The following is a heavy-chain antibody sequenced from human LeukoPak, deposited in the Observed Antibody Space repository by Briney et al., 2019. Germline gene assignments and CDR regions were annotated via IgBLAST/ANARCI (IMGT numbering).Heavy chain of an antibody. V-gene: IGHV3-43D*03. J-gene: IGHJ6*03. CDR2: ISWDGGST. Sequence: PGGSLRLSCAASGFTFDDYAMHWVRQAPGKGLEWVSLISWDGGSTYYADSVKGRFTISRDNSKNSLYLQMNSLRAEDTALYHCAKGSSHNYYYMDVWGKGTTVTVSS. CDR1: GFTFDDYA. D-gene: IGHD3-10*01. CDR3: AKGSSHNYYYMDV.